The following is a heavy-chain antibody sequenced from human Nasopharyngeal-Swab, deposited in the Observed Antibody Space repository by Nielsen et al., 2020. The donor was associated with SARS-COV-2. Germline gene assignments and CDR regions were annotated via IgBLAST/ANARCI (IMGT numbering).Heavy chain of an antibody. CDR3: AREPEYN. J-gene: IGHJ4*02. Sequence: GESLKISCAASGFTFSSYDMHWVRQATGKGLEWVSAIGTAGDTYYPGSVKGRFTISRENAKNSLYLQMNSPRAGDTAVYYCAREPEYNWGQGTLVTVSS. CDR2: IGTAGDT. V-gene: IGHV3-13*01. CDR1: GFTFSSYD. D-gene: IGHD1-14*01.